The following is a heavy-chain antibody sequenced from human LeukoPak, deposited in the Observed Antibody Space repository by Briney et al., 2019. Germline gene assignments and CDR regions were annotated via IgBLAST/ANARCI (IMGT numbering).Heavy chain of an antibody. J-gene: IGHJ3*02. D-gene: IGHD1-26*01. CDR2: ISDSGGST. Sequence: GRSLRLSCAASGFTFSSHGMHWVRQAPGKGLEWVSAISDSGGSTYYADSVKGRFTISRDNSKNTLYLQMNSLRAEDTAVYYCANGGSYYEVGFDIWGQGTMVTVSS. CDR3: ANGGSYYEVGFDI. CDR1: GFTFSSHG. V-gene: IGHV3-23*01.